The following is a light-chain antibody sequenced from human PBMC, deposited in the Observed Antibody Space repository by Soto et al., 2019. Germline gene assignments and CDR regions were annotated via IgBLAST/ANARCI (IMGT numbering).Light chain of an antibody. CDR1: QSVSSDY. CDR2: RAS. V-gene: IGKV3-20*01. CDR3: QQYGSSPLT. Sequence: EIVLTQSPGTLSLSPGERATLSCRASQSVSSDYLAWYQQKPGQTPKVLIYRASSRAPGIPDRFSGSGSGTDFPLTSRRLEPEDFAVYYCQQYGSSPLTFGGGTKVEIK. J-gene: IGKJ4*01.